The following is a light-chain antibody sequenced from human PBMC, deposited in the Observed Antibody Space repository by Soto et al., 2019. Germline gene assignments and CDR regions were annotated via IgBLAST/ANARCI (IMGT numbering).Light chain of an antibody. CDR3: QLDNSYHWT. CDR1: QSISSW. CDR2: DAS. Sequence: IAVTPSPSTXCAAKAERVTTSCRASQSISSWLVWYQKKPGKDXKXXXYDASTLESGVQSRFSGSGSGTEFNLTISSMQPDDFATYYCQLDNSYHWTFGHVTKVDI. V-gene: IGKV1-5*01. J-gene: IGKJ1*01.